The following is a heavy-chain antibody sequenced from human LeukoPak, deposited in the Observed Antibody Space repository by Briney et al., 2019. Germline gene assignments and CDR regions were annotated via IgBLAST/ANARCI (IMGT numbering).Heavy chain of an antibody. CDR2: MNPNSGNT. J-gene: IGHJ6*03. Sequence: ASVKVSCKASGYTFTSYDINWVRQATGQGLEWMGWMNPNSGNTGYAQKFQGRVTMTTDTSTSTAYMELRSLRSDDTAVYYCARDHYVGATFDYYYMDVWGKGTTVTVSS. V-gene: IGHV1-8*01. CDR1: GYTFTSYD. D-gene: IGHD1-26*01. CDR3: ARDHYVGATFDYYYMDV.